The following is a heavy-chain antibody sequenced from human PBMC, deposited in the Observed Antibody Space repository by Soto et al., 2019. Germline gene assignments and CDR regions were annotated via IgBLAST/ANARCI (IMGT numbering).Heavy chain of an antibody. Sequence: PGGSLRLSCAASGFTFSSYCIHWVRQAPCKGLEWVAVISYDGSKKYYADSVKGRFTISRDNSKNTLYLQMNSLKVEDTAVYYCAKDGYNYGEFDYLGQLTLVTVCS. J-gene: IGHJ4*02. CDR1: GFTFSSYC. CDR2: ISYDGSKK. D-gene: IGHD5-18*01. CDR3: AKDGYNYGEFDY. V-gene: IGHV3-30*18.